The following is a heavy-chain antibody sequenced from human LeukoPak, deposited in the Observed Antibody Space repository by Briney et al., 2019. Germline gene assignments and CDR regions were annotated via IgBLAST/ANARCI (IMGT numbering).Heavy chain of an antibody. V-gene: IGHV4-34*01. CDR3: ARQIDGFGEFDYFDY. D-gene: IGHD3-10*01. CDR2: INHSGST. J-gene: IGHJ4*02. CDR1: GGSFSGYY. Sequence: PSETLSLTCDVYGGSFSGYYWSWIRQPPEKGLEWIGEINHSGSTNYNPSLKSRVTISVDTSKNQFSLKLSSVTAADTAVYYCARQIDGFGEFDYFDYWGQGTLVTVSS.